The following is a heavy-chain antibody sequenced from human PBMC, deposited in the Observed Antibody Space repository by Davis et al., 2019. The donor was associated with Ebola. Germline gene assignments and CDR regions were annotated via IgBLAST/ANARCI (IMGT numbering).Heavy chain of an antibody. D-gene: IGHD1-26*01. Sequence: RVQGRVTMTTDTSTSTAYMELRSLRSDDTAVYYCARDLTWGYFDYWGQGTRVTVSS. CDR3: ARDLTWGYFDY. V-gene: IGHV1-18*01. J-gene: IGHJ4*02.